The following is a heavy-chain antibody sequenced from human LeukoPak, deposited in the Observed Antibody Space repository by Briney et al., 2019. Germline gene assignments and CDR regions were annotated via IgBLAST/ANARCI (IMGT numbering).Heavy chain of an antibody. J-gene: IGHJ4*02. Sequence: GSLRLSCAASGFTFNDYWMTWVRRVPGRGLEWVANINKDGSDKYYVDSVKGRFTISRDNAKKSLYLEMNSLTVEDTAMYYCAKVGAWELQRVFEYWGQGALVTVSS. CDR2: INKDGSDK. D-gene: IGHD6-25*01. CDR1: GFTFNDYW. CDR3: AKVGAWELQRVFEY. V-gene: IGHV3-7*01.